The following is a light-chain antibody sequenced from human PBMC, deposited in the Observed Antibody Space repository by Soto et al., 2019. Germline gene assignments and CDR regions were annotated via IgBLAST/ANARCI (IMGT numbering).Light chain of an antibody. Sequence: QSVLTQPASVSGSPGQTITISCTGTSSDVGGYNYVSWYQQHPGKAPKLMIYDVSNRPSGVSNRLSGSTSGNTASLTISGLLAEDEADYYCSSYTSSSTHYVFGTGTKLTVL. CDR3: SSYTSSSTHYV. V-gene: IGLV2-14*01. J-gene: IGLJ1*01. CDR2: DVS. CDR1: SSDVGGYNY.